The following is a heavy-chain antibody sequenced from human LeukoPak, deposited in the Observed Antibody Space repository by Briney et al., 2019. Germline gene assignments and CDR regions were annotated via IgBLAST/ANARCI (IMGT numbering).Heavy chain of an antibody. V-gene: IGHV3-64*01. J-gene: IGHJ4*02. CDR2: ISSNGGST. Sequence: GGSLRLSCAASGFIFSSYAMHWVRQAPGKELEYVSAISSNGGSTYYANSVKGRFTISRDNSKNTLYLQMGSLRAEDMAVYYCARDGPGGYWGQGTLVTVSS. D-gene: IGHD3-10*01. CDR3: ARDGPGGY. CDR1: GFIFSSYA.